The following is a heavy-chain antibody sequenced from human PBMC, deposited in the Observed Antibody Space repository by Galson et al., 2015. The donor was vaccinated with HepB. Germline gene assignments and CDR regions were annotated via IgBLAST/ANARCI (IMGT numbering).Heavy chain of an antibody. Sequence: SVKVSCKASGYTSSDYYIYWVRQAPGQGLEWMGWINPNSGGTNCAQNFQDRVTMTSDTSISTAYMELSSLRFDDTAVYYCARDSSGWNEKNWFDPWGQGSLVIVSS. J-gene: IGHJ5*02. D-gene: IGHD6-25*01. CDR1: GYTSSDYY. V-gene: IGHV1-2*02. CDR2: INPNSGGT. CDR3: ARDSSGWNEKNWFDP.